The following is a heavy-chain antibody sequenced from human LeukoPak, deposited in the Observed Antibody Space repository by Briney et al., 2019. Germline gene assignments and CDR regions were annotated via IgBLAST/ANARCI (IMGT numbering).Heavy chain of an antibody. CDR1: GGTFSSYA. J-gene: IGHJ6*02. Sequence: ASVKVSCKASGGTFSSYAISWVRQAPGQGLEWMGRIIPIFGTANYAQKFQGRVTITADESTSTAYMELSSLRSEDTAVYYCARVAIGYQLLFGMDVWGQGTTVTVSS. V-gene: IGHV1-69*15. CDR2: IIPIFGTA. D-gene: IGHD2-2*01. CDR3: ARVAIGYQLLFGMDV.